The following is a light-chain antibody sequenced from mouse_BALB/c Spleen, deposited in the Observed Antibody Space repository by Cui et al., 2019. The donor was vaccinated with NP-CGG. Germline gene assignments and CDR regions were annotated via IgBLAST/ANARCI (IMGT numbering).Light chain of an antibody. CDR2: GTN. J-gene: IGLJ1*01. V-gene: IGLV1*01. Sequence: AVVTQGSALTTSPGETVTLTCRSSTGAVTTSNYANWVQEKPDHLFTGLIGGTNNRVPGVPARFSGSLIGDKAALIITGAQTEDEAIYFCALWYSNHWVFGGGTKLTVL. CDR3: ALWYSNHWV. CDR1: TGAVTTSNY.